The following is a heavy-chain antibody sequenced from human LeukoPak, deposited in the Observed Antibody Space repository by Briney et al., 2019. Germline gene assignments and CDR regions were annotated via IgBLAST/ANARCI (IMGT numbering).Heavy chain of an antibody. J-gene: IGHJ4*02. CDR3: ARKYYYDSSGFAY. CDR1: GYTFTGYY. D-gene: IGHD3-22*01. V-gene: IGHV1-2*02. Sequence: GASVKVSCKASGYTFTGYYMHWVRQAPGQGLEWMGWINPNSGGTNYAQKFQGRVTMTRDTSISTAYMELSRLRSDDTAVYYCARKYYYDSSGFAYWGQGTLVTVSS. CDR2: INPNSGGT.